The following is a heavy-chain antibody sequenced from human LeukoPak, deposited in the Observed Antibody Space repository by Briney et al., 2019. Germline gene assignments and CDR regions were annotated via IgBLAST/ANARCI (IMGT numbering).Heavy chain of an antibody. CDR3: ARVPPSGYSYGTAEVYFDY. V-gene: IGHV1-18*01. D-gene: IGHD5-18*01. Sequence: ASVKVSCKASGYTFTSYGISWVRQAPGQGLEWMGWISAYNGNTNYAQKLQGRVTMTTDTSTSTAYMELRSLRSDDTAVYYCARVPPSGYSYGTAEVYFDYWGQGTLVTVSS. CDR2: ISAYNGNT. J-gene: IGHJ4*02. CDR1: GYTFTSYG.